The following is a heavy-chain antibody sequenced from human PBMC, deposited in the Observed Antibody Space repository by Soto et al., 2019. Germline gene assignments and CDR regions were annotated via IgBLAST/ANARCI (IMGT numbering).Heavy chain of an antibody. CDR1: GGTFSSYA. Sequence: QVQLVQSGAEVKKPGSSVKVSCKASGGTFSSYAITWVRQAPGQGLEWMGGIIPIFGTANYAQKFQARVTITTDESPSTGYMELSSLRSEDTAVYYCARDRGPSSGYYPYWFDPWGQGTLVTVSS. D-gene: IGHD3-22*01. CDR2: IIPIFGTA. V-gene: IGHV1-69*05. CDR3: ARDRGPSSGYYPYWFDP. J-gene: IGHJ5*02.